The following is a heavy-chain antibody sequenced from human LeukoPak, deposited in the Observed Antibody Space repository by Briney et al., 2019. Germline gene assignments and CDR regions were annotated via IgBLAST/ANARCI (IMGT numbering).Heavy chain of an antibody. Sequence: GGSLRLSCAASGFTFSDYYMSWIRQAPGKGLEWVSYISSSGSTIYYADSVKGRFTISKDNARNSLYLQMNNLRAEDTAIYYCARVPGAYSFDIWGQGTMVTVSS. V-gene: IGHV3-11*01. D-gene: IGHD3-16*01. CDR1: GFTFSDYY. CDR2: ISSSGSTI. J-gene: IGHJ3*02. CDR3: ARVPGAYSFDI.